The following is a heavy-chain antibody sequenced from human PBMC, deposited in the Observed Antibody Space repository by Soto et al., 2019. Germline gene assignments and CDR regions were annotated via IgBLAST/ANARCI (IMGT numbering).Heavy chain of an antibody. CDR3: ARVASDYITSVDN. J-gene: IGHJ4*02. Sequence: EVQLLESGGGLVQPGGSLRLSCAASGFTFNAYAMTWVRQAPGKGLEWVSAIGGSGGNRYYADSLRGGFTISRHNSKDTVDLQMKSLRVEDTAVYYCARVASDYITSVDNWGQGILVTVSS. CDR1: GFTFNAYA. CDR2: IGGSGGNR. D-gene: IGHD4-4*01. V-gene: IGHV3-23*01.